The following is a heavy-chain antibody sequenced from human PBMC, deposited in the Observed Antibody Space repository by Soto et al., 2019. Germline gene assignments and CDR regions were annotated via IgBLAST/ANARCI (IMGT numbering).Heavy chain of an antibody. D-gene: IGHD6-19*01. CDR1: GFTFSSYA. CDR3: AKDVYSSGWPYYYYYMDV. Sequence: EVQLLESGGGLVQPGGSLRLSCAASGFTFSSYAMSWVRQAPGKGLEWVSAISGSGGSTYYADSVKGRFTISRDNSKNTLYLQMNSRRAEDTAVYYCAKDVYSSGWPYYYYYMDVWGKGTTVTVSS. J-gene: IGHJ6*03. V-gene: IGHV3-23*01. CDR2: ISGSGGST.